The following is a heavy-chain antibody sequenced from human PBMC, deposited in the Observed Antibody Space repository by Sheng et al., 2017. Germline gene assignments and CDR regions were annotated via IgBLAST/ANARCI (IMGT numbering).Heavy chain of an antibody. V-gene: IGHV4-59*01. J-gene: IGHJ6*02. CDR3: ARDRQGGANWNYDVYGMDV. CDR2: IYYSGST. Sequence: QVQLQESGPGLVKHSETLSLTCTVSGGSISSYYWSWIRQPPGKGLEWIGYIYYSGSTNYNPSLKSRVTISVDTSKNQFSLKLSSVTAADTAVYYCARDRQGGANWNYDVYGMDVWGQGTTVTVSS. CDR1: GGSISSYY. D-gene: IGHD1-7*01.